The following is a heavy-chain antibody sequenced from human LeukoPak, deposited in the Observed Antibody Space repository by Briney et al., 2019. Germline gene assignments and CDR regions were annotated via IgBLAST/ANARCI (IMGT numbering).Heavy chain of an antibody. D-gene: IGHD5-12*01. CDR1: GYSFTNYW. Sequence: PGESLKISCKASGYSFTNYWIGWVRQMPGKGLEWMGIIYPGDSDTKYSPSFQGQVTISADKSINTAYLQWSSLRASDTAMYYCARQGTIVAGTLGTTFDYWGQGTLLTVSS. CDR2: IYPGDSDT. J-gene: IGHJ4*02. V-gene: IGHV5-51*01. CDR3: ARQGTIVAGTLGTTFDY.